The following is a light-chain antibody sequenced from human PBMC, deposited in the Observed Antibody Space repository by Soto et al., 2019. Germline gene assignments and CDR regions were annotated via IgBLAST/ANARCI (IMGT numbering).Light chain of an antibody. V-gene: IGLV2-14*01. CDR1: SSDVGGYNY. Sequence: QSALTQPASVSGSPGQSITISCTGTSSDVGGYNYVSWYQQQPGKAPKLIIYEVSSRTAGVSNRFSCSKSGNTASLTISGLQAEDEADYYCSSYTSTSTLVVFGGGTKLTVL. J-gene: IGLJ2*01. CDR2: EVS. CDR3: SSYTSTSTLVV.